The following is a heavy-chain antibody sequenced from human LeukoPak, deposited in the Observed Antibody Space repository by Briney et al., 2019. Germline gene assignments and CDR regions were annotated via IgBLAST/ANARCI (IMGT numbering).Heavy chain of an antibody. CDR1: GFTFSSYE. D-gene: IGHD4-23*01. CDR3: ARVTQDDAYFDY. Sequence: PGGSLRLSCAASGFTFSSYEMNWVRQAPGKGLEWVSYISSSGSTIYYADSVKGRFTISRDNAKNSLYLQMNSLRAEDTAVYYCARVTQDDAYFDYWGQETLVTVSS. J-gene: IGHJ4*02. CDR2: ISSSGSTI. V-gene: IGHV3-48*03.